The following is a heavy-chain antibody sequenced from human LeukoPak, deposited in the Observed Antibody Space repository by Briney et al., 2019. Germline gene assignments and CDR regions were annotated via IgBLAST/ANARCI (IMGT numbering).Heavy chain of an antibody. CDR3: AKPGYSSGWYRTESGTGSAFFDY. Sequence: GGSLRLSCAASGFTFSSYAMSWVRQAPGKGLEWVSAISGSGGSTYYADSVKGRFTISRDNSKNTLYLQMNSLRAEDTAVYYCAKPGYSSGWYRTESGTGSAFFDYWGQGTLVTVSS. V-gene: IGHV3-23*01. D-gene: IGHD6-19*01. CDR1: GFTFSSYA. J-gene: IGHJ4*02. CDR2: ISGSGGST.